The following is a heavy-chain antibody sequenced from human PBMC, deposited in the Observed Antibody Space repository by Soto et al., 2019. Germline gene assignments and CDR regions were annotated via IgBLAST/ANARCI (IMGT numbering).Heavy chain of an antibody. J-gene: IGHJ4*02. CDR3: ASSSGGYDEHFDY. V-gene: IGHV3-53*04. CDR2: IYSGGST. CDR1: GFTVSSNY. Sequence: GGSLRLSCAASGFTVSSNYMSWVRQAPGKGLEWVSVIYSGGSTYYADSVKGRFTISRHNSKNTLYLQMNSLRAEDTAVYYCASSSGGYDEHFDYWGQGTLVTVSS. D-gene: IGHD5-12*01.